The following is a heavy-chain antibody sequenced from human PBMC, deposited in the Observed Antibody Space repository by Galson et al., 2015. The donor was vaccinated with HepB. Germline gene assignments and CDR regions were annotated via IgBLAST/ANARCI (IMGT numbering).Heavy chain of an antibody. V-gene: IGHV1-3*01. Sequence: SVKVSCKASGYTFTSYAMHWVRQAPGQRLEWMGWINAGNGNTKYSQKFQGRVTITRDTSASTAYMELSSLRSEDTAVYYCARSNALFGVVEHLDYWGQGTLVTVSS. D-gene: IGHD3-3*01. J-gene: IGHJ4*02. CDR3: ARSNALFGVVEHLDY. CDR2: INAGNGNT. CDR1: GYTFTSYA.